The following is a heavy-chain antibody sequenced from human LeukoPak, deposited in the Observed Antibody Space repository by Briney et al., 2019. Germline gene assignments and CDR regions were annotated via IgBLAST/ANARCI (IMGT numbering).Heavy chain of an antibody. CDR1: GGSIRSYY. Sequence: SETLSLTCNVSGGSIRSYYWSWIRQPPGKGLEWIGYIYYSGSTNYNPSLKSRVTISLDTSRNQFSLKLNSVTAADTAVYYCAKSNGYGLVDIWGQGTMVTVSS. D-gene: IGHD3-10*01. V-gene: IGHV4-59*12. CDR3: AKSNGYGLVDI. J-gene: IGHJ3*02. CDR2: IYYSGST.